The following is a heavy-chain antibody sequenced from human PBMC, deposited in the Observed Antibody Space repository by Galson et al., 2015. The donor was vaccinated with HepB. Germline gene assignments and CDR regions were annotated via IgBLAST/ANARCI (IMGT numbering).Heavy chain of an antibody. CDR3: ARQKGTMMPFDY. V-gene: IGHV4-59*08. D-gene: IGHD1-1*01. J-gene: IGHJ4*02. CDR1: GGSISSDY. CDR2: IYYSGST. Sequence: SETLSLTCSVSGGSISSDYWSWIRQSPGKGLGWIGYIYYSGSTNYNPSLKSRVTISVDTSKNQFSLKVSSVTAADTAIYLCARQKGTMMPFDYWGQGTLVTVSS.